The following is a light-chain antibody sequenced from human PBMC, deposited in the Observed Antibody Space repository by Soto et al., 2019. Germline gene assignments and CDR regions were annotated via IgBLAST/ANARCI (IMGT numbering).Light chain of an antibody. Sequence: PGERATLSCRASQSVSSNHLAWYQQKPGQAPRLLIYGASSRAPGIPDRFSGSGSGTDFTLTISRLEPEDFAVYYCQQYSNLPLTFGGGTKVDIK. V-gene: IGKV3-20*01. CDR2: GAS. CDR1: QSVSSNH. CDR3: QQYSNLPLT. J-gene: IGKJ4*01.